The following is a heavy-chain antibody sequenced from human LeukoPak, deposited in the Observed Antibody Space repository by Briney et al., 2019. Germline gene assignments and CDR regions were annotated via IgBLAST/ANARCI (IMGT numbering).Heavy chain of an antibody. CDR2: IWCDGSNK. CDR1: GFTFSSYG. Sequence: GGSLRLSCAAPGFTFSSYGMHWVRQAPGKGLEWVAVIWCDGSNKYYADSVKGRFTISRDNSKNTLYLQMNSLRAEDTAVYYCARGLVESGWSYRYYWGQGTLVTVSS. V-gene: IGHV3-33*01. D-gene: IGHD6-19*01. CDR3: ARGLVESGWSYRYY. J-gene: IGHJ4*02.